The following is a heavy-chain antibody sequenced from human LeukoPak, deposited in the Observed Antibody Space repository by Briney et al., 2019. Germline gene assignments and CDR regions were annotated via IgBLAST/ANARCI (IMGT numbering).Heavy chain of an antibody. J-gene: IGHJ4*02. D-gene: IGHD1-1*01. CDR3: AGSVPAPKEFAY. CDR1: GGSFSGYY. Sequence: SETLSLTCAVYGGSFSGYYWSWIRQPPGKGLEWIGYIYTSGTTNYNPSLKSRVTMSADTSKSQFSLKLISVTAADTALYYCAGSVPAPKEFAYWGQGILVTVSS. V-gene: IGHV4-4*09. CDR2: IYTSGTT.